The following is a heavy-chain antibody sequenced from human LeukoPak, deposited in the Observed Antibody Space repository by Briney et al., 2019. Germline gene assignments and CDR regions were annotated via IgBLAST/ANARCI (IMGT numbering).Heavy chain of an antibody. V-gene: IGHV3-30*03. CDR3: ARDLSPVVRASPMGY. CDR1: GFSFTSYG. Sequence: GASLRLSCAASGFSFTSYGMHWVRQAPGKGLEWVALITYDGYYKYYSDSVKGRFTISSDTSKNTLYLQMNSLRAEDTAVYYCARDLSPVVRASPMGYWGQGTLVTVSS. J-gene: IGHJ4*02. D-gene: IGHD3-10*01. CDR2: ITYDGYYK.